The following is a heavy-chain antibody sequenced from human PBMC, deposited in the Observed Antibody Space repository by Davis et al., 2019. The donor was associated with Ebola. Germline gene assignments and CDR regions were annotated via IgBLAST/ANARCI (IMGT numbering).Heavy chain of an antibody. V-gene: IGHV3-53*04. CDR1: GFTVSSNY. CDR2: IYSGGST. D-gene: IGHD1-26*01. J-gene: IGHJ6*02. CDR3: AREREEGELPRYYYYYGMDV. Sequence: GGSLRLSCAASGFTVSSNYMSWVRQAPGKGLEWVSVIYSGGSTCYADSVKGRFTISRHNSKNTLYLQMNSLRAEDTAVYYCAREREEGELPRYYYYYGMDVWGQGTTVTVSS.